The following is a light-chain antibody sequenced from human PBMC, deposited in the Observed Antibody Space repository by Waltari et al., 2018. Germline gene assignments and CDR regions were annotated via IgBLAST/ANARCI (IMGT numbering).Light chain of an antibody. CDR2: SNN. J-gene: IGLJ3*02. CDR1: SSNIGSNT. Sequence: QSVLTQPPSASGTPGQRVTISCSGISSNIGSNTVNWYQQLPGTAPKLLIYSNNQRPSGVPARFAGAKSGTSASLAISGLQSEDEADYYCAAWDDSLNGPDWVFGGGTKLTVL. CDR3: AAWDDSLNGPDWV. V-gene: IGLV1-44*01.